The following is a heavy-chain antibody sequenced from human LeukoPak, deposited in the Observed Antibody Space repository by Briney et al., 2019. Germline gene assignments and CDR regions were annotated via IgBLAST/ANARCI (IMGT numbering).Heavy chain of an antibody. CDR2: IYYSGST. V-gene: IGHV4-31*03. CDR1: GDSISSRDYY. J-gene: IGHJ4*02. Sequence: PSETLSLTCSVSGDSISSRDYYWSWIRQPPGKGLEWIGYIYYSGSTSYNPSLKSRVTISVDTSKNQFSLKLSSVTAADTAVYYCARRPTFGGVIAIDYWGQGTLVTVSS. D-gene: IGHD3-16*02. CDR3: ARRPTFGGVIAIDY.